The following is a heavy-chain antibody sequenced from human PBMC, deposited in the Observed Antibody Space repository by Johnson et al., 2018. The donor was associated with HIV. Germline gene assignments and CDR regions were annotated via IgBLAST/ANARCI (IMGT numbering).Heavy chain of an antibody. CDR2: IVYDGSKK. Sequence: VQLVESGGGVVQPGGSLRLSCAASGFTFSSNAMHWVRQAPGKGLEWVAFIVYDGSKKYYADSVKGRFTISRDNSKNTLYLEMNSLRAEDTAVYYCATSTASDAFDIWGQGTMVTVSS. CDR1: GFTFSSNA. J-gene: IGHJ3*02. V-gene: IGHV3-30*02. CDR3: ATSTASDAFDI. D-gene: IGHD1-1*01.